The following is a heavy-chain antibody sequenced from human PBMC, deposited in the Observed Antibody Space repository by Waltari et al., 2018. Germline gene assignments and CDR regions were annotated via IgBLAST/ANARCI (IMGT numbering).Heavy chain of an antibody. CDR1: GSTFPSYD. CDR2: MNPNSGNT. CDR3: ARAHITNGLDFDY. J-gene: IGHJ4*02. V-gene: IGHV1-8*03. Sequence: QVQLVQSGAEVKKPGASVKVSCKASGSTFPSYDINWVRQATGQGPEWMGWMNPNSGNTGYAKKFQGRVTITRNTSISTAYMELSSLRSEDTAVYYCARAHITNGLDFDYWGQGTLVTVSS. D-gene: IGHD3-3*01.